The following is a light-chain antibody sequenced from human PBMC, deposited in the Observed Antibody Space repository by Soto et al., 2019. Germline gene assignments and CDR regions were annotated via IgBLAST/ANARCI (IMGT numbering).Light chain of an antibody. CDR2: KAS. CDR3: QQADIFLLT. V-gene: IGKV1-5*03. CDR1: QSIDTW. Sequence: IRMYLSVSAVSAYVGDTVTITCRASQSIDTWLAWHQQKPGRAPKLLISKASILESGVPSRFSGSGSGTDFTLTISSLQPEDFATYFCQQADIFLLTFCG. J-gene: IGKJ4*01.